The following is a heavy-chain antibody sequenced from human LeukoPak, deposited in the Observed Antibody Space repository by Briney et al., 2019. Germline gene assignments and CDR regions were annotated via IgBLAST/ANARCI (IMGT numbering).Heavy chain of an antibody. D-gene: IGHD2-2*01. CDR1: GGSISSSSYY. CDR3: ARLGVPAFDY. V-gene: IGHV4-39*01. CDR2: IYYSGST. J-gene: IGHJ4*02. Sequence: PSETLSLTCTVSGGSISSSSYYWGWIRQPPGKGLEWIGSIYYSGSTYYNPSLKSRVTISVDTSKNQFSLKLSSVTAADTAVYYCARLGVPAFDYWDQGTLVTVSS.